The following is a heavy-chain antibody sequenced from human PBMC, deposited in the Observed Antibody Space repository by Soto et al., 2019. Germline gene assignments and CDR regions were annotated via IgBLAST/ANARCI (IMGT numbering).Heavy chain of an antibody. CDR2: IFPDSSDT. J-gene: IGHJ4*02. Sequence: GESLKISCMGSGYTFRDYWVGWVRQKPGKGLEWMGIIFPDSSDTRYSPSFQGQVTISVDKSKNQFSLKLRSMTAADTAVYYCASWVAAAVLWSSGIHYWGQGNMVTVSS. D-gene: IGHD6-13*01. CDR3: ASWVAAAVLWSSGIHY. CDR1: GYTFRDYW. V-gene: IGHV5-51*01.